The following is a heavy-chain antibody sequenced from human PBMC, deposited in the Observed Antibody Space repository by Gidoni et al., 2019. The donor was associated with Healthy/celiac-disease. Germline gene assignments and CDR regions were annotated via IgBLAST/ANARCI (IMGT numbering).Heavy chain of an antibody. CDR1: GGSFSGYY. CDR3: ASGPSQYSSSWYLSGRQTRRSWFDP. D-gene: IGHD6-13*01. V-gene: IGHV4-34*01. CDR2: INHSGST. J-gene: IGHJ5*02. Sequence: QVQLQQWGAGLLKPSETLSLTRAVYGGSFSGYYWSWIRQPPGKGLEWIVEINHSGSTNYNPSLKSRVTISVDTSKNQFSLKRSSVTAADTAVYYCASGPSQYSSSWYLSGRQTRRSWFDPWGQGTLVTVSS.